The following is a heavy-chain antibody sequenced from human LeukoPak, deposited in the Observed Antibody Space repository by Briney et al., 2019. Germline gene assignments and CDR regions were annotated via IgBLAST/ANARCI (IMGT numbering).Heavy chain of an antibody. CDR3: ARDIGGNYGDYCC. CDR1: GGSISSSSYY. J-gene: IGHJ4*02. CDR2: IYYSGST. D-gene: IGHD4-17*01. Sequence: SETLSLVCTVSGGSISSSSYYWGWIRQPPGKGLEWIGSIYYSGSTYYNPSLKSRVTISVDTSKNQFSLKLSSVTAADTAVYYCARDIGGNYGDYCCWGQGTLVTVSS. V-gene: IGHV4-39*07.